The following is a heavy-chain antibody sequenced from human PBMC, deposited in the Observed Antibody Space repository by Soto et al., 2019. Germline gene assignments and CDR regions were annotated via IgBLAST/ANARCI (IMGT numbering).Heavy chain of an antibody. V-gene: IGHV4-31*03. CDR3: ERGMSMTLLDN. CDR2: IYYSGST. CDR1: GGSISTGGYY. J-gene: IGHJ4*02. Sequence: QVKLQESGPGLVKPSQTLSLTCTVSGGSISTGGYYWTWIRQHPGKGLEWIGYIYYSGSTSYNPSLKSRVTISLDTSKNQFSLKLSSVTAADTAVYYCERGMSMTLLDNLGQGTRVTVSS.